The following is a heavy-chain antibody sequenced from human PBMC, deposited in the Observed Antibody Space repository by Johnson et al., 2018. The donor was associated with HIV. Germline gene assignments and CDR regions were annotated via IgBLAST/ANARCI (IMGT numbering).Heavy chain of an antibody. CDR2: ISWNSGTI. V-gene: IGHV3-9*01. J-gene: IGHJ3*02. Sequence: VQLVESGGGLVQPGRSLRLSCAASGFTFDDYAMHWVRQAPGKGLEWVSGISWNSGTIGYADSVQGRFTVSRANAKNSLHLQMNSLRAEDTALYYCARGFLVGLPFDIWGQGTMVTVSS. D-gene: IGHD1-26*01. CDR1: GFTFDDYA. CDR3: ARGFLVGLPFDI.